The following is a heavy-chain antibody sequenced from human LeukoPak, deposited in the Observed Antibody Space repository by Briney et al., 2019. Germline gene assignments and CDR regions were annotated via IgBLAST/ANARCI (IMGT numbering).Heavy chain of an antibody. V-gene: IGHV3-43*02. CDR2: ISGDGGST. J-gene: IGHJ4*02. CDR1: GFTFDDYA. D-gene: IGHD2-21*02. Sequence: GGSLRLSCAASGFTFDDYAMHWVRQAPGKGLGWVSLISGDGGSTYYADSVKGRFTISRDNSKNSLYLQMNSLRTEDTALYYCAKDSRYCGGDCYGDRTFDYWGQGTLVTVSS. CDR3: AKDSRYCGGDCYGDRTFDY.